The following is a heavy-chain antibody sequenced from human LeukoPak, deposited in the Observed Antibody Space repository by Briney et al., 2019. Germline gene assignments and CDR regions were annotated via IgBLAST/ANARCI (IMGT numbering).Heavy chain of an antibody. Sequence: SETLSLTCAVSGSSISSSAWWTWVRQAPGKGLEWIGEVFYSGSTNSNPSLKSRLTMSVDESKHEFSLKLASVTAADTAIYYCASGGLVSRYLDHWGQGTLVTVSP. V-gene: IGHV4-4*02. J-gene: IGHJ4*02. D-gene: IGHD5/OR15-5a*01. CDR2: VFYSGST. CDR3: ASGGLVSRYLDH. CDR1: GSSISSSAW.